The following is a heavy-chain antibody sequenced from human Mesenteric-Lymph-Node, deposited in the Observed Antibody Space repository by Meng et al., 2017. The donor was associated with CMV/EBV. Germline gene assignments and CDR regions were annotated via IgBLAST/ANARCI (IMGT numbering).Heavy chain of an antibody. CDR3: ARSSYDYSMGWVDP. J-gene: IGHJ5*02. D-gene: IGHD4-11*01. CDR1: GFTFSDHY. CDR2: ISLIGSNI. V-gene: IGHV3-11*04. Sequence: GESLKISCAASGFTFSDHYMNWVRQAPGKGLEWVSYISLIGSNIFYADSVQGRFTISRDNAKNSLYLEMNSLRPEDTAVYYCARSSYDYSMGWVDPWGQGTLVTVSS.